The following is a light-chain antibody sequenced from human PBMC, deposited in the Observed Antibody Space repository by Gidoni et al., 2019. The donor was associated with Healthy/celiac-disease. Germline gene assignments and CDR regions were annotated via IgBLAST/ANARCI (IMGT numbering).Light chain of an antibody. CDR2: GAS. Sequence: EIVLTQSPCTLSLSPGERATLSCRASQSVSSSYLAWYQQKPVQAPRLLSYGASSRATGIPDRFSGSGSGTDFTLTISRLEPEDFAVYYCQQYGSSPLTFGPGTKVDIK. CDR3: QQYGSSPLT. V-gene: IGKV3-20*01. CDR1: QSVSSSY. J-gene: IGKJ3*01.